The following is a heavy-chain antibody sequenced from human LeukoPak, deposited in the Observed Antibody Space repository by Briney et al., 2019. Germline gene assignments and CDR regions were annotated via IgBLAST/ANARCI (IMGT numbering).Heavy chain of an antibody. CDR2: IYYSGST. J-gene: IGHJ4*02. CDR1: GGSISSYY. Sequence: SETLSLTCTVSGGSISSYYWSWIRQPPGKGVEWIGYIYYSGSTNYNPSLKSRVTISVDTSKSQFSLKLSSVSTADTAVYYCARPRGGNGYFDYWGQGTLVTVSS. CDR3: ARPRGGNGYFDY. D-gene: IGHD4-23*01. V-gene: IGHV4-59*08.